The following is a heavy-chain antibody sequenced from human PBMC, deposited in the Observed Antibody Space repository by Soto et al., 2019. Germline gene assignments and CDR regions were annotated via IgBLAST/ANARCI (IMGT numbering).Heavy chain of an antibody. CDR3: ARESRHRYNFGGGNNY. V-gene: IGHV1-46*01. Sequence: ASVKVSCKASGYRFTSYDIHWVRQAPGQGLEWLGIIHPGGGSSSVAERFQDRVTMTRDTSTGTLYLELSSLTSDDPAIYFCARESRHRYNFGGGNNYWRQGTLVTVSS. CDR2: IHPGGGSS. D-gene: IGHD1-1*01. CDR1: GYRFTSYD. J-gene: IGHJ4*02.